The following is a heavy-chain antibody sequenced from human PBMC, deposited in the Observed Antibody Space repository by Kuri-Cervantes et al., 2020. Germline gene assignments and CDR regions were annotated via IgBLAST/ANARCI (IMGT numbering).Heavy chain of an antibody. CDR2: INPNSGGT. J-gene: IGHJ6*02. CDR3: ASPLDRSGTYFFYGLDV. Sequence: ASVKVSCKASGYTFSDYYMYWIRQAPGQGLEWIGWINPNSGGTNYAQKFQGRVTMTWDTSISTAYMELRRLRSDDTAVFYCASPLDRSGTYFFYGLDVWGQGTTVTVSS. CDR1: GYTFSDYY. D-gene: IGHD1-26*01. V-gene: IGHV1-2*02.